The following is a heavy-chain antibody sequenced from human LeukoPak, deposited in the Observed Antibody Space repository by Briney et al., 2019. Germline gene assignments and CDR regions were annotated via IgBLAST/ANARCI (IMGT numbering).Heavy chain of an antibody. Sequence: GGSLRLSCAASGFTFSSYAMSWVRQAPGKGLEWVANIKQDGSEKYYVDSVKGRFTISRDNAKNSLYLQMNSLRAEDTAVYYCARDQNSYGYSGTDYWGQGTLVTVSS. V-gene: IGHV3-7*01. D-gene: IGHD5-18*01. CDR1: GFTFSSYA. CDR2: IKQDGSEK. J-gene: IGHJ4*02. CDR3: ARDQNSYGYSGTDY.